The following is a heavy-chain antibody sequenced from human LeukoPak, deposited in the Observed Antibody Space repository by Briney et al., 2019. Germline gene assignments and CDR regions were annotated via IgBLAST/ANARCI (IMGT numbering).Heavy chain of an antibody. J-gene: IGHJ4*02. CDR2: IYHSGST. CDR3: ASTDYDFWSDYVFDY. V-gene: IGHV4-38-2*02. Sequence: SETLSLTCTVSGYSISSGYYWGWIRQPPGKGLEWIGSIYHSGSTYYNPSLKRRVTLSVHTSKNQSSLKLSSVPAADTAVYYCASTDYDFWSDYVFDYWGQGTLVTVSS. CDR1: GYSISSGYY. D-gene: IGHD3-3*01.